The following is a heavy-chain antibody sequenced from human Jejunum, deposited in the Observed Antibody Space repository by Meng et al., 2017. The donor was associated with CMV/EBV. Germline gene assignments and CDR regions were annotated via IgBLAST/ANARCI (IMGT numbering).Heavy chain of an antibody. CDR2: ISGSSTYI. J-gene: IGHJ5*02. D-gene: IGHD4-17*01. CDR1: VFTFTSYS. Sequence: SVFTFTSYSINWVRQAPGKGLEWLSYISGSSTYIYHAASVEGRFTISSDNAKNSVYLQINSLRAEDTAVYYCARAIDYGDPNWFDPWGQGTLVTVSS. V-gene: IGHV3-21*01. CDR3: ARAIDYGDPNWFDP.